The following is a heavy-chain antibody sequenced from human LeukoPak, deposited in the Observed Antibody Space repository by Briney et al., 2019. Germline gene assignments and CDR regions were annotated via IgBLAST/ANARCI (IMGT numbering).Heavy chain of an antibody. J-gene: IGHJ6*03. CDR2: ISSSSSCI. Sequence: PGGSLRLSCAASGFTFSTYSMNWVRQAPGKGLEWVSSISSSSSCIYYADSLKGRFTISRDNAKNSLYLQMNSLRAEDTAVYYCARGVRYYYYMDVWGKGTTVTVSS. CDR3: ARGVRYYYYMDV. V-gene: IGHV3-21*01. CDR1: GFTFSTYS.